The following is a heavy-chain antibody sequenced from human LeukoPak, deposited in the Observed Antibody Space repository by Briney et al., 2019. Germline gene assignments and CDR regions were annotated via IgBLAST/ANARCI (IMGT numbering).Heavy chain of an antibody. V-gene: IGHV4-59*01. D-gene: IGHD1-26*01. CDR2: IYYSGST. CDR1: GGSISSYY. CDR3: ARHGAVVGAKPDY. J-gene: IGHJ4*02. Sequence: SETLSLTCTVSGGSISSYYWSWIRQPPGKGLEWIGYIYYSGSTNYNPSLKSRVTISVDTSKNQFSLKLSSVTAADTAVYYCARHGAVVGAKPDYWGQGTLVTVSS.